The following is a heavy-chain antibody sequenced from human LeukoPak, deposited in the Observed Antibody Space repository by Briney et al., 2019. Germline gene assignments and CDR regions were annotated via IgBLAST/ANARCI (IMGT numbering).Heavy chain of an antibody. CDR2: IYYRGSP. D-gene: IGHD2-15*01. V-gene: IGHV4-59*08. CDR1: GGSISSYY. Sequence: SETLSLTCTVSGGSISSYYWSWVRQPPGKGLEWIGYIYYRGSPNYNPPHKIRVTLSVDPSKDHFSLKLSSVTAADTAVYYCARRVVAATHPKYYFDYWGQGTLVTVSS. J-gene: IGHJ4*02. CDR3: ARRVVAATHPKYYFDY.